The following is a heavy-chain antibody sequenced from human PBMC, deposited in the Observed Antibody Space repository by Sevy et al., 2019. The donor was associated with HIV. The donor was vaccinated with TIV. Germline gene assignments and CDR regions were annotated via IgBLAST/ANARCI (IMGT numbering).Heavy chain of an antibody. D-gene: IGHD2-21*01. CDR2: KSPFNNTT. CDR1: GYTFSNYG. CDR3: ARDRVHDWGEGWFDP. V-gene: IGHV1-18*01. Sequence: ASVKVSCKASGYTFSNYGISWVRQAPGQGLEWMGWKSPFNNTTNYAQKFQGRVSLTSDTSATTAYMEVTSLRSDDTAVYYCARDRVHDWGEGWFDPWGQGTLVTVSS. J-gene: IGHJ5*02.